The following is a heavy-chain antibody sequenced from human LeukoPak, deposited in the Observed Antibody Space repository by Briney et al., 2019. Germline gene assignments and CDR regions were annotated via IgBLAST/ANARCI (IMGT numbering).Heavy chain of an antibody. Sequence: GRSLRLSCAASGFTFSSYWMHWVRQAPGKGLVWVSRINSDGSSTSYADSAKGRFTISRDNAKNTLYLQMNSLRAEDTAVYYCAMGPYYYDSSGYYYWGQGTLVTVSS. D-gene: IGHD3-22*01. CDR2: INSDGSST. J-gene: IGHJ4*02. V-gene: IGHV3-74*01. CDR1: GFTFSSYW. CDR3: AMGPYYYDSSGYYY.